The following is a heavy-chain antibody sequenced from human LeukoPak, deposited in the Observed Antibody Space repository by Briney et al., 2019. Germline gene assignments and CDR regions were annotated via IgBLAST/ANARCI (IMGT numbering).Heavy chain of an antibody. V-gene: IGHV4-39*01. Sequence: PSETLSLTCTVSGGSISSNTCFWGWVRQPPGKGLEWIGSISYTGSTYYNPSLKSRVTISVDTSKNQFSLNLSSVTAAETAMYYCARVTEAGAMMDYWGQGTLVTVSS. D-gene: IGHD6-19*01. CDR1: GGSISSNTCF. CDR2: ISYTGST. J-gene: IGHJ4*02. CDR3: ARVTEAGAMMDY.